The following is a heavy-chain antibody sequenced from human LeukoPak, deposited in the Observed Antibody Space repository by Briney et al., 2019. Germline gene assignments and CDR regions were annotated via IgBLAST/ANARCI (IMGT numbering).Heavy chain of an antibody. D-gene: IGHD1-1*01. Sequence: VASVKVSCKASGYTFTGYYMHWVRQAPGQGLEWMGWINPNSGGTNYAQKFQGRVTMTRDTSISTAYMELSRLRSDDTAVYYCAAQELEPLTRLGDVWGQGTTVTVSS. CDR1: GYTFTGYY. CDR2: INPNSGGT. CDR3: AAQELEPLTRLGDV. V-gene: IGHV1-2*02. J-gene: IGHJ6*02.